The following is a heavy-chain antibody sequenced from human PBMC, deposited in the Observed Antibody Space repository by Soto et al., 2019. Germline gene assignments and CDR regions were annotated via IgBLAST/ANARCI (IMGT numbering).Heavy chain of an antibody. J-gene: IGHJ4*02. CDR3: AKDLGSSGCPDY. D-gene: IGHD6-19*01. V-gene: IGHV3-23*01. Sequence: GGSLRVSWAASGFTFSSYAMSWVRQAPGKGLEWVSAISGSGGSTYYADSVKGRFTISRDNSKNTLYLQMNSLRAEDTAVYYCAKDLGSSGCPDYWGQGTLVTVSS. CDR2: ISGSGGST. CDR1: GFTFSSYA.